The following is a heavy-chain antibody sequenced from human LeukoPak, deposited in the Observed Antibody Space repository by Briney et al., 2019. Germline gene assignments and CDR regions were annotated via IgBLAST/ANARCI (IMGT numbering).Heavy chain of an antibody. CDR2: IYYSGSR. J-gene: IGHJ4*02. CDR1: GGSISSSSFY. CDR3: AREGGGSSSYPYFDY. Sequence: SETLSLTCSVSGGSISSSSFYWGWIRQPPGKGLEWIGSIYYSGSRYYNPSLKSRVTTSVDMSKNQFSLKLSSVTAADTAVYYCAREGGGSSSYPYFDYWGQGTLVTVSS. D-gene: IGHD6-13*01. V-gene: IGHV4-39*07.